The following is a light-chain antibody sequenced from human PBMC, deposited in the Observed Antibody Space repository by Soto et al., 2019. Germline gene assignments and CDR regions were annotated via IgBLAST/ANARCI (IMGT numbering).Light chain of an antibody. J-gene: IGKJ1*01. Sequence: DIQMTQYPASMSASVGERVTITCRASQSISSYLNWYQQKPGKAPKLLISAASSLQSGVPSRFSGSGAGTDVTLTISSLQPEDFATYYLQQSYNTLWTFGQGTKVELK. CDR1: QSISSY. V-gene: IGKV1-39*01. CDR2: AAS. CDR3: QQSYNTLWT.